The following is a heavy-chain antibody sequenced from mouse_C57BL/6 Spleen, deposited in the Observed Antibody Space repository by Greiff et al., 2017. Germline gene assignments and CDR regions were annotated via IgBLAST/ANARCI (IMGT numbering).Heavy chain of an antibody. Sequence: VQLQQSGAELVRPGASVTLSCKASGYTFTDYEMPWVKQTPVHGLEWIGAIDPETGGTAYNQKFKGKAILTADTSSSTAYMELRSLTSEDSAVYYCTRFPTTVKAWFAYWGQGTLVTVSA. CDR1: GYTFTDYE. CDR2: IDPETGGT. CDR3: TRFPTTVKAWFAY. D-gene: IGHD2-10*01. V-gene: IGHV1-15*01. J-gene: IGHJ3*01.